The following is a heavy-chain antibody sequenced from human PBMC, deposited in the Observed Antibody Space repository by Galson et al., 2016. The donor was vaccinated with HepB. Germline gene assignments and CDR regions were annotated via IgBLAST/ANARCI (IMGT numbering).Heavy chain of an antibody. Sequence: SLRLSCAGSGFNVRSNYMNWVRQAPGKGLEWVSVIYSGGATSYADSVKGRFTMSRDTSNNTVFLQMNSLRTEDTAVYYCARGLRQWLAQLDYWGQGTLVTVSS. CDR3: ARGLRQWLAQLDY. V-gene: IGHV3-53*01. J-gene: IGHJ4*02. CDR2: IYSGGAT. D-gene: IGHD6-19*01. CDR1: GFNVRSNY.